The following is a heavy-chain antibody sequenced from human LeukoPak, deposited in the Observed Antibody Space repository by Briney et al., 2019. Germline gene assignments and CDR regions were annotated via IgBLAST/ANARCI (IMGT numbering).Heavy chain of an antibody. CDR3: ARHLPKEKLAYCGGDCYFDY. CDR1: GYTFTSYY. J-gene: IGHJ4*02. V-gene: IGHV1-46*01. Sequence: ASVKVSCKASGYTFTSYYIHWVRQAPGQGLEWMGLINPSGGSTNYAQKFQGRVTITADKSTSTAYMELSSLRSEDTAVYYCARHLPKEKLAYCGGDCYFDYWGQGTLVTVSS. CDR2: INPSGGST. D-gene: IGHD2-21*02.